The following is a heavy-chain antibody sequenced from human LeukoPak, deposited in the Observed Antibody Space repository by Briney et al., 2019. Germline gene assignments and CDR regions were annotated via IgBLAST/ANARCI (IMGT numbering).Heavy chain of an antibody. CDR2: ISGSGGST. Sequence: PGGSLRASCAASGFTFSNYGMSWVRQAPGKGLEWVSGISGSGGSTYYADSVKGRFTISRDNSKDTLYLQMNSLRAEDTAVYYCARDLGAPWGQGTLVTVSS. J-gene: IGHJ5*02. D-gene: IGHD4/OR15-4a*01. V-gene: IGHV3-23*01. CDR1: GFTFSNYG. CDR3: ARDLGAP.